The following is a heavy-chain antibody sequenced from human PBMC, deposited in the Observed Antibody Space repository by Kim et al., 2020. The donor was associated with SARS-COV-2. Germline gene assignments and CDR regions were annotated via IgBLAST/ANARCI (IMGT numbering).Heavy chain of an antibody. CDR3: ARDEGYSGYDGFDY. J-gene: IGHJ4*02. D-gene: IGHD5-12*01. CDR1: GFTFSSYW. Sequence: GGSLRLSCAASGFTFSSYWMSWVRQAPGKGLEWVANIKQDGSEKYYVDSVKGRFTISRDNAKNSLYLQMNSLRAEDTAVYYCARDEGYSGYDGFDYWGQGTLVTVSS. V-gene: IGHV3-7*01. CDR2: IKQDGSEK.